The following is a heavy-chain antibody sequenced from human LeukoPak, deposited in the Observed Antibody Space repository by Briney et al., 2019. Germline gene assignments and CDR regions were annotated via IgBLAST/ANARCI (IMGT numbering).Heavy chain of an antibody. V-gene: IGHV4-59*01. J-gene: IGHJ4*02. D-gene: IGHD3-22*01. CDR3: ARSTYYFDSTGFYPFDF. Sequence: PSGTLSLTCTVSGGSISGYFWSWIRQSPGKGLEWIGFFYYSGNTNYNPSLKSRVTMSADTSKNQFSLKLTSVTAADTAMYYCARSTYYFDSTGFYPFDFWGQGTLVTVSS. CDR1: GGSISGYF. CDR2: FYYSGNT.